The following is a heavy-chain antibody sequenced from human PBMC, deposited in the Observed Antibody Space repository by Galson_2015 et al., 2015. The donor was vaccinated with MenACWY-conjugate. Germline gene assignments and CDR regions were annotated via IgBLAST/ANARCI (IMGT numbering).Heavy chain of an antibody. CDR3: ARAGGELERLSWFDP. CDR1: GGSISSSNW. J-gene: IGHJ5*02. V-gene: IGHV4-4*02. CDR2: IYHSGST. D-gene: IGHD1-1*01. Sequence: SETLSLTCAVSGGSISSSNWWSWVRQPPGKGLEWIGEIYHSGSTNYNPSLKSRVTMSVDTSKNQFSLKLNSVTAADTAVYYCARAGGELERLSWFDPWGQGALVTVSS.